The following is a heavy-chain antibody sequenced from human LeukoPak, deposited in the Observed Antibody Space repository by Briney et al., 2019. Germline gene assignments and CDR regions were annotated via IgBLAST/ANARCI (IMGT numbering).Heavy chain of an antibody. J-gene: IGHJ3*02. CDR1: GFTFDDYA. CDR2: ISWNSGSI. Sequence: GGSLRLSCAASGFTFDDYAMHWVRQAPGEGLEWVSGISWNSGSIGYADSVKGRFTISRDNAKNSLYLQMNSLRAEDMALYYCAKGLRGYSFDAFDIWGQGTMVTVSS. CDR3: AKGLRGYSFDAFDI. V-gene: IGHV3-9*03. D-gene: IGHD5-18*01.